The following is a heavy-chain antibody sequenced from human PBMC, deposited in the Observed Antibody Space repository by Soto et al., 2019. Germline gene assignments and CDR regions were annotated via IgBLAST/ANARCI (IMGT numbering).Heavy chain of an antibody. CDR1: GGSFKSGSYS. J-gene: IGHJ4*02. Sequence: SETLFLTCTVSGGSFKSGSYSWSWIRQPPGKGLEWIGYVYHTGRTSYNPSLKSRVSISMDTSKNQFSLNLDSVTAADTAVYFCARDIAYFDSWGQGTLVTAPQ. V-gene: IGHV4-61*01. D-gene: IGHD2-15*01. CDR3: ARDIAYFDS. CDR2: VYHTGRT.